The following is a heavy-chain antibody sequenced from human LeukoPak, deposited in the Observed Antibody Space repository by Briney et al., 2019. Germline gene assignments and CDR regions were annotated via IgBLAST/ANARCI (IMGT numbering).Heavy chain of an antibody. CDR2: IYYSGST. CDR1: GGSISSSSSY. V-gene: IGHV4-39*01. CDR3: AGVVGATPDY. D-gene: IGHD1-26*01. J-gene: IGHJ4*02. Sequence: SETLSLTCTVSGGSISSSSSYWGWIRQPPGKGLEWIGSIYYSGSTYYNPSLKSRVTISVDTSKNQFSLKLSSVTAADTAVYYCAGVVGATPDYWGQGTLVTVSS.